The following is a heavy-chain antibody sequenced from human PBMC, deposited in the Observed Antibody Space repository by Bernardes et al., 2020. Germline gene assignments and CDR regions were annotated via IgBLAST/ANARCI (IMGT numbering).Heavy chain of an antibody. CDR1: GFTLNNAW. D-gene: IGHD1-26*01. CDR2: FKSEADGGTT. J-gene: IGHJ4*02. CDR3: TGIVGSTSDY. V-gene: IGHV3-15*07. Sequence: GGSLRLSCAASGFTLNNAWMNWVRQAPGKGLEWVGRFKSEADGGTTDYAAPVKGRFTLSRDDSKNTLDLQMNSLKIEDTAVYYCTGIVGSTSDYWGQGTLVTVSS.